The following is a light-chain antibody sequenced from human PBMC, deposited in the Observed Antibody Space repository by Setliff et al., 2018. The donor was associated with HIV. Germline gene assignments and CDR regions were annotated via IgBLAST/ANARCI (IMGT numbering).Light chain of an antibody. CDR2: DVS. CDR1: RSDVGSYDL. CDR3: SSYTSTSTLCV. Sequence: QSALTQPASVSGSPGQSITISCTGSRSDVGSYDLVSWYQQHPGKAPKLMIYDVSNRPSGVSNRFSGSKSGNTASLTISGLQAEDEADYYCSSYTSTSTLCVFGTGTKVTVL. V-gene: IGLV2-14*02. J-gene: IGLJ1*01.